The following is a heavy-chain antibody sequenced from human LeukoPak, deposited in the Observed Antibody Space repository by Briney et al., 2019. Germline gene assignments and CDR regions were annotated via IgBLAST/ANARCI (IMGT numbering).Heavy chain of an antibody. CDR3: TSALGDHGSFGY. J-gene: IGHJ4*02. D-gene: IGHD4-17*01. CDR1: GGFISSSNW. V-gene: IGHV4-4*01. CDR2: LFLSGST. Sequence: AGTVSLTRAVSGGFISSSNWWSWVRPPPRKGLEWIGDLFLSGSTPYNPSLKHRVAKLVGISENQFPVNLRSVTSADAAVYFCTSALGDHGSFGYWGREPLLSLSS.